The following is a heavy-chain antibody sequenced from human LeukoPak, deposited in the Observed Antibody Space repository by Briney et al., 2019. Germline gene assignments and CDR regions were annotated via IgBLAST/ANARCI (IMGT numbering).Heavy chain of an antibody. J-gene: IGHJ5*02. V-gene: IGHV4-59*11. Sequence: SETLSLTCTVSGGSISSHYWSWIRQPPGKGLEWIGYIYYSGGTNYNPSLKSRLTISVDTSKNRFSLKLSSVTAADTAVYYCARGGYYYDSSGYYYGYWFDPWGQGTLVTVSS. CDR1: GGSISSHY. CDR3: ARGGYYYDSSGYYYGYWFDP. CDR2: IYYSGGT. D-gene: IGHD3-22*01.